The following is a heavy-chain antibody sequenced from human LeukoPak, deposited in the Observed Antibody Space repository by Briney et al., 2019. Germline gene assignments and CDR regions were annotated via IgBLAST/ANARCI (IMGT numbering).Heavy chain of an antibody. J-gene: IGHJ4*02. CDR1: GGSISSSSYY. D-gene: IGHD3-22*01. Sequence: SETLSLTCTVSGGSISSSSYYWGWIRQPPGKGLEWFGSIYYSGSTYYNPSLKSRVTISVDTSKNPFSLKLSSVTAADTAVYYCARARRDSRGYGTEIDYWGQGTLVTVSS. V-gene: IGHV4-39*07. CDR2: IYYSGST. CDR3: ARARRDSRGYGTEIDY.